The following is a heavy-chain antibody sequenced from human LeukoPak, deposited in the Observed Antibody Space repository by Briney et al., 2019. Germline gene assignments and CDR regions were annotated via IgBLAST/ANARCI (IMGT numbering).Heavy chain of an antibody. D-gene: IGHD5-24*01. V-gene: IGHV3-30*18. Sequence: HPGGSLRLSCAASGFTFSDYGMQWVRQAPGKGLDWVAVISHDGSVQHYAESVKGRFTISRDNSKNTLYLQMNSLRPEDTAVYYCAKEGTPRAATILDYWGQGTLVTVSS. J-gene: IGHJ4*02. CDR2: ISHDGSVQ. CDR1: GFTFSDYG. CDR3: AKEGTPRAATILDY.